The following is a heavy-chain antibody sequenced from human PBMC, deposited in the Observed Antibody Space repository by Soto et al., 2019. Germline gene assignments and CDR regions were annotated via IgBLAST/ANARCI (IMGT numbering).Heavy chain of an antibody. CDR1: GFTLTSAD. Sequence: SVKVSCKASGFTLTSADVQWVRQTRGQRLEWIGWIVGGSGSTNYAQQFQGRLAITRDMSTSTVYMELSSLRSEDTAVYYCAADWPTRPSDFWGQGPLVTLSS. CDR2: IVGGSGST. D-gene: IGHD2-2*01. CDR3: AADWPTRPSDF. J-gene: IGHJ4*02. V-gene: IGHV1-58*01.